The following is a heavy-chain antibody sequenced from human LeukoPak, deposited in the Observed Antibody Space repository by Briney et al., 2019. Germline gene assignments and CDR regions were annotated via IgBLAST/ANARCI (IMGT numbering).Heavy chain of an antibody. CDR2: IYSGGST. D-gene: IGHD3-22*01. Sequence: GGSLRLSCAASGFTVSSNYMSWVRQAPGKGLEWVSVIYSGGSTYYADSVKGRFTISRDNSKNTVYLQMNSLRAEDTAVYYCAMHMYYYDSSGYYWGQGTLVTVSS. CDR1: GFTVSSNY. V-gene: IGHV3-66*02. J-gene: IGHJ4*02. CDR3: AMHMYYYDSSGYY.